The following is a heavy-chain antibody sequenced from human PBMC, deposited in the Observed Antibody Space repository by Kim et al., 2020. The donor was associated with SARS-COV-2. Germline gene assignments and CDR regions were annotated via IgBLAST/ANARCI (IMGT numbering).Heavy chain of an antibody. Sequence: SETLSLTCTVSGASITSTNFYGGWIRQPPGKGLEWIGDVYFSGGTYYNPSLTGRVTISVDTPKNQVSPKLNSSTAADSALYYCARHRERGSFSAGAFDIWGRGTMVTVSS. D-gene: IGHD1-1*01. CDR1: GASITSTNFY. CDR2: VYFSGGT. J-gene: IGHJ3*02. CDR3: ARHRERGSFSAGAFDI. V-gene: IGHV4-39*01.